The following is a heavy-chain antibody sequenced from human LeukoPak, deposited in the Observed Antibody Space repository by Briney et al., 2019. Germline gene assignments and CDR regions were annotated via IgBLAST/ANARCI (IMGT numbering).Heavy chain of an antibody. V-gene: IGHV3-74*01. CDR3: VSDTALGY. CDR2: IKTDGSST. J-gene: IGHJ4*02. Sequence: GGSLRLSCAASGFTFSNYWMHWVRQAPGKGLVWVSRIKTDGSSTFYADSVKGRFTISRDNAKNTMYLQMNRLRVEDTAVYYCVSDTALGYWGQGTLVTVSS. CDR1: GFTFSNYW. D-gene: IGHD5-18*01.